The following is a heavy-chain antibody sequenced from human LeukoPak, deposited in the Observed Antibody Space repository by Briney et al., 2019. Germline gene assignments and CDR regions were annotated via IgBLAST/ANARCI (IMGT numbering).Heavy chain of an antibody. V-gene: IGHV3-20*04. CDR1: GFTFDDYG. D-gene: IGHD3-22*01. Sequence: GGSLRLSCAASGFTFDDYGMSWVRQDPGKGLEWVSGINWNGGSTGYADSVKGRFTISRDNAKNSLYLQMNSLRAEDTALYYCARAGYDSTPTWGDAFDIWGQGTMVTVSS. J-gene: IGHJ3*02. CDR2: INWNGGST. CDR3: ARAGYDSTPTWGDAFDI.